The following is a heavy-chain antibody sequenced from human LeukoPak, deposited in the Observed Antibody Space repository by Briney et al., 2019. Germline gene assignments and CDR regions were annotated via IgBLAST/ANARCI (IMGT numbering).Heavy chain of an antibody. D-gene: IGHD1-26*01. CDR1: GFTFSSSE. J-gene: IGHJ3*02. V-gene: IGHV3-48*03. Sequence: GGSLRLSCAASGFTFSSSEMNWVRQAPGKGLEWISYISRGGSTIYYADSVRGRFTISRDKAKNSLYLQMNSLRAADTAVYYCARDKDKGATRRASTFDIWGQGTMVTVSS. CDR2: ISRGGSTI. CDR3: ARDKDKGATRRASTFDI.